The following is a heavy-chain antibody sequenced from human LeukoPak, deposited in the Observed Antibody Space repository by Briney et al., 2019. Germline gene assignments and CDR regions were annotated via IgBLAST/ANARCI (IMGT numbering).Heavy chain of an antibody. J-gene: IGHJ3*02. CDR1: RYTLTELS. Sequence: ASVKVSCKVSRYTLTELSMHWVRQAPGKGLEWMGGFDPEDGETIYAQKFQGRVTMTEDTSTDTAYMELSSLRSEDTAVYYCATPFPWGAYAFDIWGQGTMVTVSS. CDR2: FDPEDGET. D-gene: IGHD7-27*01. V-gene: IGHV1-24*01. CDR3: ATPFPWGAYAFDI.